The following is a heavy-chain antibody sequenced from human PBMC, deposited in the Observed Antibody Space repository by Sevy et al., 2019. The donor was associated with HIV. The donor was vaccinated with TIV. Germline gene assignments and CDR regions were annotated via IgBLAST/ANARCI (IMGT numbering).Heavy chain of an antibody. D-gene: IGHD3-10*01. J-gene: IGHJ3*01. CDR2: INWSGGGI. Sequence: GGSLRLSCAASGFSFDDYMMHWVRQAPGRGLEWVSGINWSGGGITYADPVKDRFTISRDNAKNSLYLQMNNLRAEDMALYYCATGDSRDTVGVGTFDVWGQGTMVTVSS. CDR1: GFSFDDYM. V-gene: IGHV3-9*03. CDR3: ATGDSRDTVGVGTFDV.